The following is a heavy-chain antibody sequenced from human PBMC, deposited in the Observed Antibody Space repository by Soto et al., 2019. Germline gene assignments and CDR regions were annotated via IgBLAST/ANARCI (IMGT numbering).Heavy chain of an antibody. CDR3: ARVWYYGSNWFDT. Sequence: SETLSLTCTVSGGSISSYYWSWIRQPPGKGLEWIGYIYYSGSTNYNPSLKSRVTISVDASKNQFSLKLSSVTAADTAVYYCARVWYYGSNWFDTWGQGTLVTVSS. CDR2: IYYSGST. CDR1: GGSISSYY. J-gene: IGHJ5*02. V-gene: IGHV4-59*01. D-gene: IGHD3-10*01.